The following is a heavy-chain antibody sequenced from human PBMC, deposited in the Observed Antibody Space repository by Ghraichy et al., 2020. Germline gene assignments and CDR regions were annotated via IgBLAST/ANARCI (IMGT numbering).Heavy chain of an antibody. Sequence: GSLRLSCAVYGGSFSGYYWSWIRQPPGKGLEWIGEIKHTGSTNYNPSLKSRVTISVDTSKNQFSLQLSSVTAADTAVYYCARGLSGSSYGRDYFDYWGQGTLVTVSS. CDR2: IKHTGST. CDR3: ARGLSGSSYGRDYFDY. V-gene: IGHV4-34*01. CDR1: GGSFSGYY. J-gene: IGHJ4*02. D-gene: IGHD3-10*01.